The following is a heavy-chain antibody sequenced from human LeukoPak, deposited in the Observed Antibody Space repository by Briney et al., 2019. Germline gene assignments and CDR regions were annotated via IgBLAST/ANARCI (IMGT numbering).Heavy chain of an antibody. V-gene: IGHV4-34*01. CDR1: GGSFNGYY. J-gene: IGHJ6*03. CDR3: ARLVVTAPQNHYYMDV. Sequence: NPSETLSLTCNVSGGSFNGYYWTWIRPPPGKGLEWIAEINHIGTTNHNPSLKSRVSVSTDTSKNQFFLRLTSVTAADTALYYCARLVVTAPQNHYYMDVWGEGTTVTVSS. D-gene: IGHD2-21*02. CDR2: INHIGTT.